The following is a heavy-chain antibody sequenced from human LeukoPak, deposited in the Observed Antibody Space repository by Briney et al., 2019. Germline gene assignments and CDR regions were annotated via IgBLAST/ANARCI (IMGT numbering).Heavy chain of an antibody. CDR2: VSASGKTI. CDR1: GFDFDNYA. V-gene: IGHV3-23*01. Sequence: PGGSLRLSCAGSGFDFDNYAMSWVRQAPGKGLEWVSGVSASGKTIYYADSVKGRFSISRDSSQNILYLQMNSLRAEDTAVYYCAKELVGAHYWGQGTLVTVSS. J-gene: IGHJ4*02. CDR3: AKELVGAHY. D-gene: IGHD1-26*01.